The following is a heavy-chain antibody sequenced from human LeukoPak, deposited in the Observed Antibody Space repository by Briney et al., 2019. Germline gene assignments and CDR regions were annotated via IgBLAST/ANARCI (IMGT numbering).Heavy chain of an antibody. CDR1: GYIFTSNS. D-gene: IGHD3-16*01. Sequence: ASVRVSCKPSGYIFTSNSITWVRQASGQQLEWMGWISTFNGYTKYAQNLQGRITMTRDTSTRTVYLEMRNLRSDDTAVYFCARGEFYYDLWSQGTLVTVPS. J-gene: IGHJ4*02. CDR3: ARGEFYYDL. CDR2: ISTFNGYT. V-gene: IGHV1-18*04.